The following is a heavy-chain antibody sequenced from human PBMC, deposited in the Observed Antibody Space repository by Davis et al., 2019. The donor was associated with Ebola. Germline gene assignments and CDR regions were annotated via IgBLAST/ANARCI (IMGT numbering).Heavy chain of an antibody. J-gene: IGHJ6*02. CDR2: ISSSSSTI. CDR1: GFTFSSYS. CDR3: AREAVYCSGGSCYSGWYYYYGMDV. D-gene: IGHD2-15*01. Sequence: GESLKISCAASGFTFSSYSMNWVRQAPGKGLEWVSYISSSSSTIYYADSVKGRFTISRDNAKNSLYLQMNSLRDEDTAVYYCAREAVYCSGGSCYSGWYYYYGMDVWGQGTTVTVSS. V-gene: IGHV3-48*02.